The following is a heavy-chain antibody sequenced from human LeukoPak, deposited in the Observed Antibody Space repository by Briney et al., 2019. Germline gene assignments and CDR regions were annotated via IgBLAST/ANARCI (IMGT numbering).Heavy chain of an antibody. CDR1: GYTFTSYY. CDR3: ATRGGVEMATLDYFDY. V-gene: IGHV1-46*01. Sequence: GASVKVSCKASGYTFTSYYMHWVRQAPGQGLEWMGLINPTSGSTGYAQKFQGRVTITADKSTSTAYMELSSLRAEDTAVYYCATRGGVEMATLDYFDYWGQGTLVTVSS. CDR2: INPTSGST. D-gene: IGHD5-24*01. J-gene: IGHJ4*02.